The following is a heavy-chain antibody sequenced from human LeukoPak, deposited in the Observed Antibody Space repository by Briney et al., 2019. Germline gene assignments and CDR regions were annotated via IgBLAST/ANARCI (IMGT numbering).Heavy chain of an antibody. CDR2: ISYSGTT. Sequence: SETLSLTCTVSGGSITSYYWSWIRQPPGKGLEWIGYISYSGTTNSNTSLKSRFTISADTSNNQLSLKLSSVTAADTAVYYCARRAGSGYDGGWSDPWGQGTLVTVSS. CDR3: ARRAGSGYDGGWSDP. V-gene: IGHV4-59*08. D-gene: IGHD5-12*01. J-gene: IGHJ5*02. CDR1: GGSITSYY.